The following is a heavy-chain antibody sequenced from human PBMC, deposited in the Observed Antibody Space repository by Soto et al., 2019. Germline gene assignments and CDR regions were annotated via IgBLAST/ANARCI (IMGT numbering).Heavy chain of an antibody. CDR3: IRLGDGYNLQAGH. CDR2: VRSKANSYGT. CDR1: GFTFSGSA. Sequence: PGGSLRLSCVASGFTFSGSAIYWVRQASGKGLEWVGRVRSKANSYGTAYAASVQGRFTISRDESKNTAYLQMNSLNTEDTAVYYCIRLGDGYNLQAGHWGQGTLVTVSS. V-gene: IGHV3-73*01. D-gene: IGHD5-12*01. J-gene: IGHJ4*02.